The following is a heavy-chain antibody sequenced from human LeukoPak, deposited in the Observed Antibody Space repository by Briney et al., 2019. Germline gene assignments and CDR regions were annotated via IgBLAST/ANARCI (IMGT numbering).Heavy chain of an antibody. V-gene: IGHV1-69*06. CDR1: GYTFTGYY. J-gene: IGHJ6*03. CDR3: ARGKQKAAAGAFKADLGYYMDV. CDR2: IIPIFGTA. Sequence: SVKVSCKASGYTFTGYYMHWVRQAPGQGLEWMGGIIPIFGTANYAQKFQGRVTITADKSTSTAYMELSSLRSEDTAVYYCARGKQKAAAGAFKADLGYYMDVWGKGTTVTVSS. D-gene: IGHD6-13*01.